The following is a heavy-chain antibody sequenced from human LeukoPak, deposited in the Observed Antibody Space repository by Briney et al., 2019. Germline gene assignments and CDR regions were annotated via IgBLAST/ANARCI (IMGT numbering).Heavy chain of an antibody. V-gene: IGHV4-4*07. Sequence: SETLSLTCNVSGGSITGYQWTWIRQPAGEGLEWIGRIYSSGSTTYNPPLKSRVGMSIERSKNHFSLRLSSVTAADTALYYCARITSTWYYFDHWGHGTLVTVSS. CDR1: GGSITGYQ. J-gene: IGHJ4*01. CDR3: ARITSTWYYFDH. CDR2: IYSSGST. D-gene: IGHD6-13*01.